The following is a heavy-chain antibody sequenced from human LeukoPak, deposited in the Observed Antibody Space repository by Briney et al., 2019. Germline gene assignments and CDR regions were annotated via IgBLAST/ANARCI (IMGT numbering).Heavy chain of an antibody. V-gene: IGHV3-48*03. D-gene: IGHD2-15*01. CDR2: ISSNGSPI. CDR1: GFTFSSYE. CDR3: ARLYSDY. Sequence: PGGSLRLSCAASGFTFSSYEMNWVRQAPRKGLEWVSYISSNGSPIYYADSVKGRFTISRDNAKNSLYLQMNSLRAEDTALYYCARLYSDYWGQGTLVTVSS. J-gene: IGHJ4*02.